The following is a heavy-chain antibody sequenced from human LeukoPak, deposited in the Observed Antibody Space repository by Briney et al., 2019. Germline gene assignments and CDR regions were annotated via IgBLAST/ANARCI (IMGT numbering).Heavy chain of an antibody. CDR1: GGTFSSYA. CDR2: IIPIFGTA. Sequence: GASVKVSCKASGGTFSSYAISWVRQAPGQGLEWMGGIIPIFGTANYAQKFQGRVTITADESTSTAYMELSSLRSEDTAVYYCASSHFSSSWYFHYGMDVWGQGTTVTVSS. D-gene: IGHD6-13*01. J-gene: IGHJ6*02. CDR3: ASSHFSSSWYFHYGMDV. V-gene: IGHV1-69*13.